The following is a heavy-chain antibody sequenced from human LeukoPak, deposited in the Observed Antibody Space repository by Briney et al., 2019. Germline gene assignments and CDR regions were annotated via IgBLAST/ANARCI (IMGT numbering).Heavy chain of an antibody. CDR3: AXDXAVAGTVMGY. V-gene: IGHV3-23*01. D-gene: IGHD6-19*01. CDR1: GFTFSSYA. CDR2: ISGSGGST. J-gene: IGHJ4*02. Sequence: GGSLRLSCAASGFTFSSYAMSWVRQAPGKGLEWVSAISGSGGSTYYADSVKGRFTISRDNSKNTLYLQMNSLRAEDTAVYYCAXDXAVAGTVMGYWGQGTLVTVSS.